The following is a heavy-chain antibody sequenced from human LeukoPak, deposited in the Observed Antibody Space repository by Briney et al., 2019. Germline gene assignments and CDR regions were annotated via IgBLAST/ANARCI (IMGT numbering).Heavy chain of an antibody. V-gene: IGHV1-24*01. CDR2: FDPEDGGT. D-gene: IGHD3-22*01. CDR1: GYTLTELS. Sequence: ASVKVSCKVSGYTLTELSMHWVRQAPGKGLEWMGGFDPEDGGTIYAQKSLGRVTMTEDTSTDTAYMELSSLRSEDTAVYYCATYPITMIVVVTPRATWFDPWGQGTLVTVSS. CDR3: ATYPITMIVVVTPRATWFDP. J-gene: IGHJ5*02.